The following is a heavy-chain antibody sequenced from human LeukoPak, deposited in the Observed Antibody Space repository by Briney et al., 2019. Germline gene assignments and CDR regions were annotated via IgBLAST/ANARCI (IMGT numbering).Heavy chain of an antibody. J-gene: IGHJ4*02. CDR2: IYHSGST. CDR3: ARDLGSTSCY. CDR1: GYSISSGYY. Sequence: SETLSLTCTVSGYSISSGYYWGWIRQPPGKGLEWIGEIYHSGSTNYNPSLKSRVTISVDKSKNQFSLKLSSVTAADTAMYYCARDLGSTSCYWGQGTLVTVSS. V-gene: IGHV4-38-2*02. D-gene: IGHD2-2*01.